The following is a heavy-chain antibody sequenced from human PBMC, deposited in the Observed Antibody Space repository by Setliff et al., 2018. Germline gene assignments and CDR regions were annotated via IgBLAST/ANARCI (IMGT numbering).Heavy chain of an antibody. D-gene: IGHD3-22*01. Sequence: ASVKVSCKVSGYTLTELSMHWVRQAPGKGLEWMGGFDPEDGETIYAQKFQGRVTMTEDTSTDTAYMELSSLRSEDTAVYYCARGRGISMIVVVTHDAFDIWGQGTMVTVSS. V-gene: IGHV1-24*01. CDR1: GYTLTELS. J-gene: IGHJ3*02. CDR2: FDPEDGET. CDR3: ARGRGISMIVVVTHDAFDI.